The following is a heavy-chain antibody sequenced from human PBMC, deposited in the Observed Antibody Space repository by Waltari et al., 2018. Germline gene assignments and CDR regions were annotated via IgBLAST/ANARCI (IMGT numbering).Heavy chain of an antibody. Sequence: QVQLVQSGAEVKKPGSSVKVSCKASGGTFSSYAISWVRQAPGQGLEWMWGIILIVGKANYAQKFQGRVTITADESTSTAYMELSSLRSEDTAVYYCASGRAARPYFDYWGQGTLVTVSS. J-gene: IGHJ4*02. CDR1: GGTFSSYA. V-gene: IGHV1-69*13. CDR2: IILIVGKA. CDR3: ASGRAARPYFDY. D-gene: IGHD6-6*01.